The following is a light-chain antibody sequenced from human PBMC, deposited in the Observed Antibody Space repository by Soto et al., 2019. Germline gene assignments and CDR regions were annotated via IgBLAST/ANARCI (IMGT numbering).Light chain of an antibody. V-gene: IGKV3-20*01. CDR3: QQYGGSPFT. CDR2: AAS. Sequence: EIVLTQSPGTLSLSPGEGAALSCSASQSVSVNSLAWYQQKGGQAPRLLIYAASTRATGVPDRFSGTGSGTDFALTISRLETDDSAVYYCQQYGGSPFTFGPGTKVDMK. J-gene: IGKJ3*01. CDR1: QSVSVNS.